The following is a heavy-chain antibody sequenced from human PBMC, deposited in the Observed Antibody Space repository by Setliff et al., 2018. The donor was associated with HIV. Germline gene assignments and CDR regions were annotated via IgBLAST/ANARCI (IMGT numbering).Heavy chain of an antibody. CDR1: GGSISSGDHY. V-gene: IGHV4-31*03. CDR2: ISYIGST. D-gene: IGHD3-16*01. Sequence: TSETLSLTCTVSGGSISSGDHYWSWIRQHPGKGLEWIGYISYIGSTHYNPSLESRAHISVDTSKNVFSLKLSSVTAADTAVYYCARGAAAAIMDSFYHYMDVWGEGTTVTVSS. CDR3: ARGAAAAIMDSFYHYMDV. J-gene: IGHJ6*03.